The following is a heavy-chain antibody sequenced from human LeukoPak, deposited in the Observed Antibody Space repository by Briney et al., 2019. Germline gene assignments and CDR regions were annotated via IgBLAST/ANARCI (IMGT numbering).Heavy chain of an antibody. CDR2: IKQDGSEK. CDR1: GFTFSSYW. Sequence: PGGSLGLPCAASGFTFSSYWMSWVRQAPGKGLEWVANIKQDGSEKYYVDSVKGRFTISRDNAKNSLCLQMNSLRAEDTAVYYCAKRAGGYWYFDLWGQGTLVTVSS. D-gene: IGHD3-16*01. V-gene: IGHV3-7*03. CDR3: AKRAGGYWYFDL. J-gene: IGHJ2*01.